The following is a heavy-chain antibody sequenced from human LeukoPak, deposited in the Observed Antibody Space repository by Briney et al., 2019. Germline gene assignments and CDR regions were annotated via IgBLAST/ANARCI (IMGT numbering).Heavy chain of an antibody. CDR1: GGSISSGSYY. Sequence: PSQTLSLTCTVSGGSISSGSYYWSWIRQPAGKGLEWIGRIYTSGSTNYNPSLKSRVTISVDTSKNQFSLKLSSVTAADTAVYYCAREDPITMIVGRYHAFDIWGQGTMVTVSS. CDR2: IYTSGST. CDR3: AREDPITMIVGRYHAFDI. J-gene: IGHJ3*02. V-gene: IGHV4-61*02. D-gene: IGHD3-22*01.